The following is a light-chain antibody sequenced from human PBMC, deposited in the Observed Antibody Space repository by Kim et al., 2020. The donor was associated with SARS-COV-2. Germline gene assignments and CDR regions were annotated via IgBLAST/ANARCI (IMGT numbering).Light chain of an antibody. Sequence: PGRTVTLTSASSAGAVTSAHFPNWLQQRPGQAPRTLIYSTDNKQSWTPARFSGSLLGGKAALTLAGVQLEDEAQYYCLLYYGGVWVFGGGTKLTVL. CDR1: AGAVTSAHF. CDR2: STD. V-gene: IGLV7-43*01. J-gene: IGLJ3*02. CDR3: LLYYGGVWV.